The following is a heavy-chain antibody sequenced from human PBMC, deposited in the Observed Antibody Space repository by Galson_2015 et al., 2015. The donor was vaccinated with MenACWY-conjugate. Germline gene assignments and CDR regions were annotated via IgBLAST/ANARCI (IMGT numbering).Heavy chain of an antibody. J-gene: IGHJ4*02. V-gene: IGHV3-74*01. CDR1: GFTFNIYW. D-gene: IGHD3-16*02. CDR3: VALSGSSRGDD. CDR2: INSDVVST. Sequence: SLRLSCEASGFTFNIYWMHWVRHAPGQGLLWVSHINSDVVSTSYADSVKGRFSISRDNAKSTLYLQMNNLRAEDTAVYYCVALSGSSRGDDWGQGTLVTVSS.